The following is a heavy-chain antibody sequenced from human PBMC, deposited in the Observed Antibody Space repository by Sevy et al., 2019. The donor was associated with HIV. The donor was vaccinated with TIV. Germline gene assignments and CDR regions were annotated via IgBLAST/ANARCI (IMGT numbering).Heavy chain of an antibody. CDR2: ISGPGYST. D-gene: IGHD3-22*01. V-gene: IGHV3-23*01. J-gene: IGHJ3*01. Sequence: GGSLRLSCAASGFTFNTHAMNWVRQAPGKGLEWVSVISGPGYSTHYADSVKGRFTISRDNSKNTLYLQMNSLRADDTAVYYCAKALNPALESMIEVIFPTLKGFDVWGQWTMVTVS. CDR1: GFTFNTHA. CDR3: AKALNPALESMIEVIFPTLKGFDV.